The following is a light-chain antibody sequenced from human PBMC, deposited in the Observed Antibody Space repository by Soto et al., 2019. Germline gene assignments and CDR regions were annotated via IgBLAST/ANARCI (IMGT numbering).Light chain of an antibody. CDR2: LGS. CDR1: HSLLHSNGYNY. CDR3: MQALQTPPT. V-gene: IGKV2-28*01. Sequence: IVVTQSKLSLPVTTGEPASISCRSSHSLLHSNGYNYLDWYLQKPGQSPQLLIYLGSNRASGVPDRFSGSGSGTDFTLKISRVEAEDVGVYYCMQALQTPPTFGQGTRPAI. J-gene: IGKJ5*01.